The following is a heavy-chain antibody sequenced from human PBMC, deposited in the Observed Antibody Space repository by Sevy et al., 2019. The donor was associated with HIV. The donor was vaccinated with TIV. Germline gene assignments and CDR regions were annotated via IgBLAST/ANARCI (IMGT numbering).Heavy chain of an antibody. CDR3: ARKYDSSSYFDY. Sequence: GGSLRLSCAASGFTFSNYAMNWVRQAPGKGLEWVSGISGTGGSGDKTNYADSVKGRFTSSRDDSKYSLYLQLNSLRAEDTAIYYCARKYDSSSYFDYWGQGTLVTVSS. CDR2: ISGTGGSGDKT. V-gene: IGHV3-23*01. D-gene: IGHD3-22*01. CDR1: GFTFSNYA. J-gene: IGHJ4*02.